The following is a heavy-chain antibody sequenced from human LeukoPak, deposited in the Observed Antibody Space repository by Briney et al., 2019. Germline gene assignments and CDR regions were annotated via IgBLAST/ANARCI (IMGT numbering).Heavy chain of an antibody. D-gene: IGHD3-9*01. J-gene: IGHJ6*02. CDR2: INYDGHT. CDR3: AVLMRHYGIDV. V-gene: IGHV4-34*01. CDR1: GGSLSGNY. Sequence: SETPSLTCAVHGGSLSGNYWNWIRQTPGKGPEWLGDINYDGHTNYNPSLESRLTISVDSSKNQFALTLRSVTAADAAVYYCAVLMRHYGIDVWGQGTTVTVSS.